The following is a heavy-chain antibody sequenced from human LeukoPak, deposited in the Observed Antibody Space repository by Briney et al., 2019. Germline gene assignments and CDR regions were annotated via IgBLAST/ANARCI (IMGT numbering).Heavy chain of an antibody. V-gene: IGHV3-74*01. CDR2: INSDGSST. CDR3: ASSGSNSLYYFDS. D-gene: IGHD3-10*01. J-gene: IGHJ4*02. CDR1: GFTFSSYW. Sequence: PGGSLRLSCAASGFTFSSYWMHWVRQAPGKGLVWVSRINSDGSSTTYADSLKGRLTISRDNDKNTLYLQMNSLRDEDTAVYYCASSGSNSLYYFDSWGQGTLVTVSS.